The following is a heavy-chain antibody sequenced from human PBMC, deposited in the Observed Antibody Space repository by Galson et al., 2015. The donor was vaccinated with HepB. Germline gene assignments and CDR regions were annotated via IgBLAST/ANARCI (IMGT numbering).Heavy chain of an antibody. Sequence: VKVSCKVSGYTFTDYYMHWVQQAPGKGLEWMGLVDPEDGETIYAEKFQGRVTITADTSTDTAYMELSSLRSEDTAVYYCATTRDDSSGWSPVDYWGQGTLVTVSS. V-gene: IGHV1-69-2*01. CDR2: VDPEDGET. CDR3: ATTRDDSSGWSPVDY. D-gene: IGHD6-19*01. J-gene: IGHJ4*02. CDR1: GYTFTDYY.